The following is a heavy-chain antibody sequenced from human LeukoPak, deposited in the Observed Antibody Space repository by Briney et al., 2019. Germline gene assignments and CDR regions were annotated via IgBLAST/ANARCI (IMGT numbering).Heavy chain of an antibody. CDR3: AKDDSAYSYASFDY. Sequence: PGGSVRLSCAASGFTFSSYAMSWVRQAPGKGLEWVSAIGGSGTSAYYADSLKGRFTISRDNSKNTLYLQVNSLRAEDTAVYYCAKDDSAYSYASFDYWGQGTLVTVSS. D-gene: IGHD5-18*01. J-gene: IGHJ4*02. CDR1: GFTFSSYA. V-gene: IGHV3-23*01. CDR2: IGGSGTSA.